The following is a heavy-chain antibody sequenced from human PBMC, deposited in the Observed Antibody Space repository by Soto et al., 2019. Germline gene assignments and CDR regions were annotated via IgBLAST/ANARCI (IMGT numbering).Heavy chain of an antibody. CDR3: AKDTGADY. V-gene: IGHV3-30*18. CDR2: ISYDGSDQ. J-gene: IGHJ4*02. D-gene: IGHD3-10*01. CDR1: GFTFSSYA. Sequence: QVQLVESGGGVVQPGRSLRLSCAASGFTFSSYAMYWVRQAPGKGLEWVARISYDGSDQFYGDSVKGRFTISRDNSKNILYVQINSLRSEDTAVYYCAKDTGADYWGQGTVVTVSA.